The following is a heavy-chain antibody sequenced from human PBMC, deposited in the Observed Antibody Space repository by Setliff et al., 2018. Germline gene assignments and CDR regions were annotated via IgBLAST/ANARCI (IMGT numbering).Heavy chain of an antibody. CDR3: ARHRGGTLDV. CDR2: IYPGDYDT. D-gene: IGHD2-15*01. J-gene: IGHJ6*04. V-gene: IGHV5-51*01. Sequence: GESLKISCKASGYSFTTYWIAWVRQMPGKGLEWMGVIYPGDYDTSYSPSFQGRVTISADKSISTAYLQWSSLKASDTAMYYCARHRGGTLDVWGKGITVTVSS. CDR1: GYSFTTYW.